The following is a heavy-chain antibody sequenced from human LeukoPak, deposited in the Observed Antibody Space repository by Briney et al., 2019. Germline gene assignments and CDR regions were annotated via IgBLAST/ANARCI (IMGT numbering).Heavy chain of an antibody. CDR1: GFTFSNYG. CDR3: ATPPHDYGDYYFDY. J-gene: IGHJ4*02. D-gene: IGHD4-17*01. CDR2: ISGSGGST. Sequence: GGSLRLSCAASGFTFSNYGMSWVRQAPGKGLEWVSAISGSGGSTYYADSVKGQFTISRDNSKNTLYLQMNSLRAEDTAVYCCATPPHDYGDYYFDYWGQGTLVTVSS. V-gene: IGHV3-23*01.